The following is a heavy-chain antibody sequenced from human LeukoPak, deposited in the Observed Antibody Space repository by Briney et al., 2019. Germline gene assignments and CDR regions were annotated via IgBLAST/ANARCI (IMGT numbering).Heavy chain of an antibody. CDR2: INPNSGGT. Sequence: ASVKVSCKASGYTFTGYYMHWVRQAPGQGLEWMGWINPNSGGTNYAQKLQGRVTMTTDTSTSTAYMELRSLRSDDTAVYYCARSGYSSDAFDIWGQGTMVTVSS. V-gene: IGHV1-2*02. CDR3: ARSGYSSDAFDI. D-gene: IGHD6-13*01. CDR1: GYTFTGYY. J-gene: IGHJ3*02.